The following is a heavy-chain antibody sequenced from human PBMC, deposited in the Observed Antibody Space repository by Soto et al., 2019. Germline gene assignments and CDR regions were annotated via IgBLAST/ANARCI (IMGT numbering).Heavy chain of an antibody. V-gene: IGHV3-11*01. D-gene: IGHD5-12*01. Sequence: QVQLVESGGGLVKPGGSLRLSCAASGFTFSDYYMSWIRQAPGKGLEWVSYISSSGSTIYYADSVKGRFTISRDNGKNSLSQQMNSLRAEDTAVYDRARYPDGYNPLLDYWGQGTLVTVSS. CDR2: ISSSGSTI. J-gene: IGHJ4*02. CDR3: ARYPDGYNPLLDY. CDR1: GFTFSDYY.